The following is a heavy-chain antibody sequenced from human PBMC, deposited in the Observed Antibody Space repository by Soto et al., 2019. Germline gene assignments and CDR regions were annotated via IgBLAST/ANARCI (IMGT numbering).Heavy chain of an antibody. J-gene: IGHJ5*02. V-gene: IGHV4-31*03. CDR3: ARSVFP. Sequence: SGSVCQTCTVADSAISTGDYFWTWIRLLPGRGLEWIAYIYHTGSAYYNPSLRSRITISVDTSKNQFSLTLTSVTDADTAVYYCARSVFPWGQGTLVTVSS. CDR1: DSAISTGDYF. CDR2: IYHTGSA.